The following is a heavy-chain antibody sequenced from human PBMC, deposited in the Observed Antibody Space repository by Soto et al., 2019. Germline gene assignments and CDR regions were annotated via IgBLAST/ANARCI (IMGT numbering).Heavy chain of an antibody. CDR2: ISYDGSNK. V-gene: IGHV3-30-3*01. CDR1: GFTFSSYA. D-gene: IGHD3-3*01. J-gene: IGHJ4*02. Sequence: QVQLVESGGGVVQPGRSLRLSCAASGFTFSSYAMHWVRQAPGKGLEWVAVISYDGSNKYYADSVKGRFTISRDNSKNTLYLQMNSLRAEDTAVYYCARESDDFWSGFKEYYFDYWGQGTLVTVSS. CDR3: ARESDDFWSGFKEYYFDY.